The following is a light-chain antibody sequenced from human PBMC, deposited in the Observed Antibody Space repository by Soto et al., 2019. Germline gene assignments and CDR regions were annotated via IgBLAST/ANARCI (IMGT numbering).Light chain of an antibody. Sequence: DIVMTQSPDSLAVSLGERATINCKSSQSVLYSSNNKNYLAWYQQKPGQPPKRLIYWASTRESGVPDRFSGSGSEKAVTLTISSVHAEDGAVYLCQQYYSTLCTFGQATKLEIK. V-gene: IGKV4-1*01. CDR2: WAS. CDR1: QSVLYSSNNKNY. CDR3: QQYYSTLCT. J-gene: IGKJ2*02.